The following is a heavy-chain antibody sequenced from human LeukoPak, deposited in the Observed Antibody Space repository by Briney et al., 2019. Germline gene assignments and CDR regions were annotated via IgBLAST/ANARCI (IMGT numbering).Heavy chain of an antibody. CDR2: IFSGGST. D-gene: IGHD1-26*01. V-gene: IGHV3-66*01. J-gene: IGHJ4*02. CDR1: GFTVSSNY. Sequence: GGSLRLSCAASGFTVSSNYMTWVRQAPGKGLEWVSVIFSGGSTYYADSVKGRFTISRDNSKNTLYLQMNSLRAEDTAVYYCARGISGCYSFDYWGQGTLVTVSS. CDR3: ARGISGCYSFDY.